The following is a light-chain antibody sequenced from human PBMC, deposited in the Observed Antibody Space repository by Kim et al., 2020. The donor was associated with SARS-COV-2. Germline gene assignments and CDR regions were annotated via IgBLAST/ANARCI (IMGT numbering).Light chain of an antibody. CDR2: SNI. Sequence: GHRVTSSCSGSRSNVRINTVNWYQLLPATAPEVLNHSNIQRPSGVPGRFSGSKSGSSASLAISGLQSEDEADYYCAAWDDSLNGWVFGGGTQLTVL. V-gene: IGLV1-44*01. CDR1: RSNVRINT. J-gene: IGLJ3*02. CDR3: AAWDDSLNGWV.